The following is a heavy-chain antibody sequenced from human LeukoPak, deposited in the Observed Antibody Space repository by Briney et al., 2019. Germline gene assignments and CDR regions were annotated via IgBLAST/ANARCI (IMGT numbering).Heavy chain of an antibody. J-gene: IGHJ6*03. Sequence: PSETLSLTCTVSGGSISSYYWGWIRQPPGKGLEWIGSIYHSGSTYYNPSLKSRVTISVDTSKNQFSLKLSSVTAADTAVYYCARGVRGYDILTGYYYYYYYMDVWGKGTTVTVSS. CDR3: ARGVRGYDILTGYYYYYYYMDV. CDR1: GGSISSYY. V-gene: IGHV4-38-2*02. CDR2: IYHSGST. D-gene: IGHD3-9*01.